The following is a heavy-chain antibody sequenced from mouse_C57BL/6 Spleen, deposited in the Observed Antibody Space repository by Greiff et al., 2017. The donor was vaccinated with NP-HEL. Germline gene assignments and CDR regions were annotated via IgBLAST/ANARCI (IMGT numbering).Heavy chain of an antibody. CDR3: AREDYGNSYAMDY. J-gene: IGHJ4*01. D-gene: IGHD2-1*01. Sequence: VQLQQPGAELVKPGASVKMSCKASGYTFTSYWITWVKQRPGQGLEWIGDIYPGSGSTSYNEKFKSKATLTVDTSSSTAYMQLSSLTSEDSAVYYCAREDYGNSYAMDYWGQGTSVTVSS. CDR1: GYTFTSYW. V-gene: IGHV1-55*01. CDR2: IYPGSGST.